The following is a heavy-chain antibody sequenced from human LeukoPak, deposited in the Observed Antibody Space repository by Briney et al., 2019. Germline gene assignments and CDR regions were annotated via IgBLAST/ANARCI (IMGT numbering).Heavy chain of an antibody. CDR2: ISSSSSYI. V-gene: IGHV3-21*01. D-gene: IGHD2-2*01. CDR3: AREGYCSSTSCYGGFDY. J-gene: IGHJ4*02. CDR1: GFTFSNYA. Sequence: GGSLRLSCAASGFTFSNYAMSWVRQAPGKGLEWVSSISSSSSYIYYADSVKGRFTISRDNAKNSLYLQMNSLRAEDTAVYYCAREGYCSSTSCYGGFDYWGQGTLVTVSS.